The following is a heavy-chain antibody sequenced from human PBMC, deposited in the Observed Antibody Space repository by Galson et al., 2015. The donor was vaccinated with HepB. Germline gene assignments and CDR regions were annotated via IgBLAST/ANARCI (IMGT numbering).Heavy chain of an antibody. CDR1: GFTFSSYA. CDR3: ARDSMDSGWYNWFDP. V-gene: IGHV3-30*04. J-gene: IGHJ5*02. D-gene: IGHD6-19*01. Sequence: SLRLSCAASGFTFSSYAMHWVRQAPGKGLEWVAVISYDGSNKYYADSVKGRFTISRDNSKNTLYLQMNSLRAEDTAVYYCARDSMDSGWYNWFDPWGQGTLVTVSS. CDR2: ISYDGSNK.